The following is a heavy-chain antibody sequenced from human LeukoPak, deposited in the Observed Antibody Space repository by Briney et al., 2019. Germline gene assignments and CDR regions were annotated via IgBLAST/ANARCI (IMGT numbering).Heavy chain of an antibody. CDR3: ARAPRPSGHDYYMDV. J-gene: IGHJ6*03. D-gene: IGHD2-8*02. CDR1: GLTFSSYS. V-gene: IGHV3-21*01. CDR2: ISSSSSYI. Sequence: GGSLRLSCAASGLTFSSYSMNWVRQAPGKGLEWVSSISSSSSYIYYADSVKGRFTISRDNAKNSLYLQMNSLRAEDTAVYYCARAPRPSGHDYYMDVWGKGTTVTISS.